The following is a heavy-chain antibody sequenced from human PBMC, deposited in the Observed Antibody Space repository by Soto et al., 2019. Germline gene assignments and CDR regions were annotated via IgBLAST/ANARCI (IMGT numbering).Heavy chain of an antibody. J-gene: IGHJ6*02. CDR3: IWQQDFYYGRAV. D-gene: IGHD6-13*01. CDR2: IKSKGGGGTA. CDR1: GSTFSNFA. Sequence: GSLRLSCAASGSTFSNFAMNWVRQAPGKGLEWVGLIKSKGGGGTADYAAPVKGRFIISRDDSKNTIYLQMNSLKPEDTALYYCIWQQDFYYGRAVWGQGTTVTVSS. V-gene: IGHV3-15*07.